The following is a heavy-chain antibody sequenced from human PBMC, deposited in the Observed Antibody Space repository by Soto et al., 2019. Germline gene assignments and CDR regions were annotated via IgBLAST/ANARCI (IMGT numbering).Heavy chain of an antibody. D-gene: IGHD2-21*02. CDR3: ARDPYCGGDCYSGGYFDY. V-gene: IGHV1-69*01. CDR2: IIPIFGTA. CDR1: GGTFSSYA. Sequence: QVQLVQSGAEVKKPGSSVKVSCKASGGTFSSYAISWVRQAPGQGLEWMGGIIPIFGTANYAQKFQGRVTITADDSTSTAYMELSRLRSEDTAVYYCARDPYCGGDCYSGGYFDYWGQGTLVTVSS. J-gene: IGHJ4*02.